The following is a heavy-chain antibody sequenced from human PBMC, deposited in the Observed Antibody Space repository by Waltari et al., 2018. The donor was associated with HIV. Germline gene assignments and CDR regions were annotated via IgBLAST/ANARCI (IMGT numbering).Heavy chain of an antibody. CDR1: GGSISSSSYY. D-gene: IGHD6-6*01. CDR3: ARDRLRPDWYFDL. J-gene: IGHJ2*01. Sequence: QLQLQESGPGLVKPSETLSLTCTVSGGSISSSSYYWGWIRQPPGKGLEWIGSIYYSGSTYYNPSLKSRVTISVDTSKNQFSLKLSSVTAADTAVYYCARDRLRPDWYFDLWGRGTLVTVSS. V-gene: IGHV4-39*07. CDR2: IYYSGST.